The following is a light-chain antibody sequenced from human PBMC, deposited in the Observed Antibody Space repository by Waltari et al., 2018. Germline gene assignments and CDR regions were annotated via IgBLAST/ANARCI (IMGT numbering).Light chain of an antibody. Sequence: DIVMTQSPDSLAMSLGERATINCRSSRSILSSANNKNYLGWYQKKPGQPPELLFYWASTRQSGVPDRFSASGSGTDFSLTISGLQAEDVAVYYCQEYYTIPPWAFGQGTKVEIK. CDR1: RSILSSANNKNY. CDR3: QEYYTIPPWA. CDR2: WAS. V-gene: IGKV4-1*01. J-gene: IGKJ1*01.